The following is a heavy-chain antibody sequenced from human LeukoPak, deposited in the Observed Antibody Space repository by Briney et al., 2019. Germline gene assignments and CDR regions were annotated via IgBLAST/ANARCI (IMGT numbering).Heavy chain of an antibody. J-gene: IGHJ4*02. CDR2: VSSSGST. CDR3: ARQDVDIVATMTFDY. Sequence: SETLSLTCTVSGHSISGSSYFWVWIRQPPGKGLEWIGSVSSSGSTYYNASLKSRVTLSVDTSKNQFSPKLRSVTAADTSVYYCARQDVDIVATMTFDYWGQGTLVTVSS. CDR1: GHSISGSSYF. D-gene: IGHD5-12*01. V-gene: IGHV4-39*01.